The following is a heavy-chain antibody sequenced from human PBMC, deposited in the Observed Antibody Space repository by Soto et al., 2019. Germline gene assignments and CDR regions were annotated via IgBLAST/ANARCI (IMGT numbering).Heavy chain of an antibody. D-gene: IGHD6-13*01. Sequence: GGSLRLSCAASGFTFSDYYMSWIRQAPGKGQEWVSYISSTSSYTNYADSVKGRFTISRDNAKNSLHLQINSLRADDTAVYYCARPLAAADPLVGRCYFDSWGQGTLVTVSS. CDR2: ISSTSSYT. CDR1: GFTFSDYY. J-gene: IGHJ4*02. CDR3: ARPLAAADPLVGRCYFDS. V-gene: IGHV3-11*06.